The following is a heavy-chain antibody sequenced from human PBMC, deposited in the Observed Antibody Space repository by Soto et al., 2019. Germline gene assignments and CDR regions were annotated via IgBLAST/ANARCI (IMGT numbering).Heavy chain of an antibody. Sequence: SVKGSFKASGGPFSSYAISWVRQAPGQRLGWMGGIIPIFGTANYAQKFQGRVTITADESTSTAYMELSSLRSEDTAVYYCARGDVDTATYYYYYYGMDVWGQGTTVTVSS. J-gene: IGHJ6*02. CDR3: ARGDVDTATYYYYYYGMDV. CDR2: IIPIFGTA. V-gene: IGHV1-69*13. CDR1: GGPFSSYA. D-gene: IGHD5-18*01.